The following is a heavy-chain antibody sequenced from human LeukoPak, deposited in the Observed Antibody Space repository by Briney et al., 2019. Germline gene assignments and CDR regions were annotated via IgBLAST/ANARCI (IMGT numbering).Heavy chain of an antibody. D-gene: IGHD3-9*01. CDR2: INPNSGGT. J-gene: IGHJ5*02. Sequence: GASVKVSCKASGYTFTGYYMHWVRQAPGQGLEWMGWINPNSGGTNYAQKFQGRVTMTRDTSISTAYMELSRLRSDDTAVYYCARGSTAVLRYFDWLLYKPNWFDPWGQGTLVTVSS. CDR3: ARGSTAVLRYFDWLLYKPNWFDP. CDR1: GYTFTGYY. V-gene: IGHV1-2*02.